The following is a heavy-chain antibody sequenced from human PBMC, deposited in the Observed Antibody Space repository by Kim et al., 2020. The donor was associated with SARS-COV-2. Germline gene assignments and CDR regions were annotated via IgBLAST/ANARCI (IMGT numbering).Heavy chain of an antibody. Sequence: NPPYSQKFHGRVTITRDTSATIVYMDLSSLKYEDTAVYFCARSHGWWALDYWGQGTPVSVSS. CDR2: NP. V-gene: IGHV1-3*01. CDR3: ARSHGWWALDY. J-gene: IGHJ4*02. D-gene: IGHD6-19*01.